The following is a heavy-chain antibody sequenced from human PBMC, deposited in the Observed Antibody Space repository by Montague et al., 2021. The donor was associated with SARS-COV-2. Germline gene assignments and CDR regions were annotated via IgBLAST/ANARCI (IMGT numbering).Heavy chain of an antibody. CDR3: AKDQFVYDFWSGYGTIDY. D-gene: IGHD3-3*01. Sequence: SLRLSCAASGFTFSSYSMNWVRQAPGKGLEWVSAISGSGGSTYYADSVKGRFTISRDNSKNTLYLQMNSLRAEDTAVYYCAKDQFVYDFWSGYGTIDYWGQGTLVTVSS. V-gene: IGHV3-23*01. CDR2: ISGSGGST. CDR1: GFTFSSYS. J-gene: IGHJ4*02.